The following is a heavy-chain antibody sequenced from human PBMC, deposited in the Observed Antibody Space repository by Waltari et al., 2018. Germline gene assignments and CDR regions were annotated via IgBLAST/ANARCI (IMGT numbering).Heavy chain of an antibody. CDR1: GFTFSSYE. V-gene: IGHV3-66*02. CDR2: IYSGGST. Sequence: EVQLVESGGGLVQPGGSLRLSCAASGFTFSSYEMNWVRQAPGKGLEWVSVIYSGGSTYYADSVKGRFTISRDNSKNTLYLQMNSLRAEDTAVYYCARDLYLMDVWGQGTTVTVSS. CDR3: ARDLYLMDV. J-gene: IGHJ6*02.